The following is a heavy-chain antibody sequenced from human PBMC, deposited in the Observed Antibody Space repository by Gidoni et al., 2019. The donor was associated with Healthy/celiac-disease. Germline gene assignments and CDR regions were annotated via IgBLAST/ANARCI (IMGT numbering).Heavy chain of an antibody. V-gene: IGHV3-30*04. CDR1: GFTFSRYA. J-gene: IGHJ4*02. CDR3: ASDSGSYLDY. D-gene: IGHD1-26*01. Sequence: QVQLVASGGGVVQPGRSLRLSCAASGFTFSRYAMHWVRQAPGKGLEWVAVISYDGSNKYYADSVKGRFTISRDNSKNTLYLQMNSLRAEDTAVYYCASDSGSYLDYWGQGTLVTVSS. CDR2: ISYDGSNK.